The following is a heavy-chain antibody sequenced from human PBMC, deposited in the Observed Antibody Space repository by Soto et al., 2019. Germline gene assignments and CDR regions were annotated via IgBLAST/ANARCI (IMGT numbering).Heavy chain of an antibody. Sequence: XGTLSLTCAVYGGSFSGYYWSWIRQPPGKGLEWIGEINHSGSTNYNPSLKSRVTISVDTSKNQFSLKLSSVTAADTAVYYCARDTKVTGYYYYYGMDVWGQGTTVTVSS. J-gene: IGHJ6*02. CDR1: GGSFSGYY. V-gene: IGHV4-34*01. CDR2: INHSGST. D-gene: IGHD4-4*01. CDR3: ARDTKVTGYYYYYGMDV.